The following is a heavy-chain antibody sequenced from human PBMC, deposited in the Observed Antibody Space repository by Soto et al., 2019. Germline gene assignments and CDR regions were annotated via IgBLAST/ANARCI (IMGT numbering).Heavy chain of an antibody. CDR1: GGSFSGYY. CDR3: ARVRSSSWYPYYFDY. V-gene: IGHV4-34*01. Sequence: QVQLQQWGAGLLKPSETLSLTCAVYGGSFSGYYWSWIRQPPGKGLEWIGEINHSGSTNYNPSLKSRVTISVDTSKNQLSLKLSSVTAADTAVYYCARVRSSSWYPYYFDYWGQGTLVTVSS. D-gene: IGHD6-13*01. CDR2: INHSGST. J-gene: IGHJ4*02.